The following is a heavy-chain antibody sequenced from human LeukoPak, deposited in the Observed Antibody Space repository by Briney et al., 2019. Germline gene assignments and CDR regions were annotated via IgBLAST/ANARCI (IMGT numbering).Heavy chain of an antibody. CDR3: AKEAPTAGGFDY. V-gene: IGHV3-9*01. CDR2: ISWNSGSI. CDR1: GSTFDDYA. J-gene: IGHJ4*02. D-gene: IGHD4-17*01. Sequence: GRSLRLSRAASGSTFDDYAMHWVRQAPGKGLEWVSGISWNSGSIGYADSVKGRFTISRDNAKNSLYLQMNSLRAEDTALYYCAKEAPTAGGFDYWGQGTLVTVSS.